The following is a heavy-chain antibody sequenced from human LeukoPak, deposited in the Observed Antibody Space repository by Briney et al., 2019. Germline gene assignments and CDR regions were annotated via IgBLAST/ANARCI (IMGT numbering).Heavy chain of an antibody. CDR3: ARGSELAYCGGDCYSLFDY. CDR2: IYYSGST. V-gene: IGHV4-59*01. Sequence: SETLSLTCTVSGGSISSYYWSWIRQPPGKGLEWIGYIYYSGSTNYNPSLKSRVTISVDTSKNQFSLKLSSVTAADTAVYYCARGSELAYCGGDCYSLFDYWGQGTLVTVSS. D-gene: IGHD2-21*02. CDR1: GGSISSYY. J-gene: IGHJ4*02.